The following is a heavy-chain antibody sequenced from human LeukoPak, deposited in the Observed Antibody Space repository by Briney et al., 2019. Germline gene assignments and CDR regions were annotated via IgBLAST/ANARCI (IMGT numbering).Heavy chain of an antibody. CDR3: ARGPKYYYDSNDYCYVGVGLDY. CDR2: IRSNSKYI. CDR1: GFTFSRYS. D-gene: IGHD3-22*01. Sequence: GGSLRLSCVVSGFTFSRYSMTWVRQAPGKGLEWVSSIRSNSKYIYYADSVKGRFTFSRDNAKNSLYLQMNSLRVEDTAVYYCARGPKYYYDSNDYCYVGVGLDYWGQGTLVTVSS. V-gene: IGHV3-21*01. J-gene: IGHJ4*02.